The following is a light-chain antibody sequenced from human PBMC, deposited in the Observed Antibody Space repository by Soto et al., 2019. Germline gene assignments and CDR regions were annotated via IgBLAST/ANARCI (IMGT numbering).Light chain of an antibody. Sequence: QSALTQPPSASGSPGQSVTISCTGTSSDVGGYNYVSWYQQHPGKAPKLMISEVSKRPSGVPDRFSGSKSGNTASMTVSGIQAEDEADYYCSSFDGNNNLVFGGGTKVTVL. CDR2: EVS. V-gene: IGLV2-8*01. CDR1: SSDVGGYNY. J-gene: IGLJ2*01. CDR3: SSFDGNNNLV.